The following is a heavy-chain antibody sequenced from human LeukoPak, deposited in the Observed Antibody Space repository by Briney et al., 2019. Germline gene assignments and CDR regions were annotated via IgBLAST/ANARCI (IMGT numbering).Heavy chain of an antibody. CDR1: GYTFTSYD. Sequence: ASVKVSCKASGYTFTSYDINWVRQATGQGLEWMGWMNPNSSNTGYAQSLQGRVTMTRNTSINPAYMQMSSLRSEDTAVYYCARGRGLELRPNHWFDPWGQGTLVTVSS. V-gene: IGHV1-8*01. CDR2: MNPNSSNT. J-gene: IGHJ5*02. D-gene: IGHD1-7*01. CDR3: ARGRGLELRPNHWFDP.